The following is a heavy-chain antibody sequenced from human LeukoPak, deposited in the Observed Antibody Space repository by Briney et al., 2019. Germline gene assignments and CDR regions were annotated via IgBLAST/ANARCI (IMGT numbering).Heavy chain of an antibody. CDR2: IYYSGST. V-gene: IGHV4-59*13. D-gene: IGHD4-17*01. CDR3: ARAPEYGDEDY. CDR1: GGSISSYY. J-gene: IGHJ4*02. Sequence: PSETLSLTCTVSGGSISSYYWSWIRQPPGKGLEWIGYIYYSGSTNYNPSLKSRVTISVDTSKNQFSLKLSSVTAADTAVYYCARAPEYGDEDYWGQGTLVTVSS.